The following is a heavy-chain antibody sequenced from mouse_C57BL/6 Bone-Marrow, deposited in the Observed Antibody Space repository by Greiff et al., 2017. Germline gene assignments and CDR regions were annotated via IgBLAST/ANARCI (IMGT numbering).Heavy chain of an antibody. D-gene: IGHD1-2*01. J-gene: IGHJ4*01. CDR2: IDPANGNT. Sequence: EVQRVEPVAELVRPGASVKLSCTASGFNIKNTYMHWVKQRPEQGLEWIGRIDPANGNTKYAQKFQGKATITADTSSNTAYMQLSSLTSEDTAVYYCASPGGTTAIDCAMDYWGQGTSVTVSS. CDR3: ASPGGTTAIDCAMDY. CDR1: GFNIKNTY. V-gene: IGHV14-3*01.